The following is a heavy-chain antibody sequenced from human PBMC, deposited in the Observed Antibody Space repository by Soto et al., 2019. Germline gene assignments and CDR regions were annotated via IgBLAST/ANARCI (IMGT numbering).Heavy chain of an antibody. D-gene: IGHD5-12*01. CDR1: GGSFSGYY. CDR3: ARGRRWLQLRAFDI. Sequence: PSETLSLTCAVYGGSFSGYYLSWIRQPPGKGLEWIGEINHSGSTNYNPSLKSRVTISVDTSKNQFSLKLSSVTAADTAVYYCARGRRWLQLRAFDIWGQGTMVTVSS. J-gene: IGHJ3*02. CDR2: INHSGST. V-gene: IGHV4-34*01.